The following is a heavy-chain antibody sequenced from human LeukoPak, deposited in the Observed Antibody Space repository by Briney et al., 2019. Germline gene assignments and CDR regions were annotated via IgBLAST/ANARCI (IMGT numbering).Heavy chain of an antibody. CDR2: ISYDGSNK. Sequence: PGRSLRLSCAASGFTFSSYAMHWVRQAPGKGLEWVAVISYDGSNKYYADSVKGRFTISRDNSKNTLYLQMNSLRAEDTAVYYCARVTATADYWGQGTLVTVSS. D-gene: IGHD2-21*02. CDR3: ARVTATADY. J-gene: IGHJ4*02. V-gene: IGHV3-30*04. CDR1: GFTFSSYA.